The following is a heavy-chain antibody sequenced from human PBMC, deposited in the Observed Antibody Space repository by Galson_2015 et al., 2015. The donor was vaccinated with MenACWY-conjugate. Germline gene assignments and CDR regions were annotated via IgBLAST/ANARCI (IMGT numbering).Heavy chain of an antibody. D-gene: IGHD2-15*01. J-gene: IGHJ3*02. CDR1: GGSISSSDFY. CDR3: SRRQPRDIGAGFDI. Sequence: SETLSLTCTVSGGSISSSDFYCVWIRQSPGKGLEWIGNIHYTGGTYFHPSFKTRVITSVDTSQNQFSLKLTSVTAADTAVYYCSRRQPRDIGAGFDIWGQGTMVTVSS. CDR2: IHYTGGT. V-gene: IGHV4-39*01.